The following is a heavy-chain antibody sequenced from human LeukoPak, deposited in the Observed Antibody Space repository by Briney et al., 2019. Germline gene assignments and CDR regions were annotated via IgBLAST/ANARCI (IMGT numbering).Heavy chain of an antibody. J-gene: IGHJ4*02. CDR2: IYYSGST. V-gene: IGHV4-31*03. CDR1: GGSISSGGYY. CDR3: ARGLELITIFGVVPNYFDY. D-gene: IGHD3-3*01. Sequence: PSQTLSLTCTVSGGSISSGGYYWSWIRQHPGKGLEWIGYIYYSGSTYYNPSLKSRVTISVDTSKNQFSLKLSSVTAADTAVYYCARGLELITIFGVVPNYFDYWGQGTLVTVSS.